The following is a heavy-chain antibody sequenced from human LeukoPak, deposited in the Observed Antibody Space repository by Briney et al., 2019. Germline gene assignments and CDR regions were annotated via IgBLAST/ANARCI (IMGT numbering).Heavy chain of an antibody. D-gene: IGHD1-26*01. CDR3: ARDRSGSYPYYFDY. CDR1: GYTFTGYY. J-gene: IGHJ4*02. V-gene: IGHV1-2*02. Sequence: ASVKVSCKASGYTFTGYYMHWVRQAPGQGLECMGWINPNSGGTNYAQKFPGRVTMTRDTSISTAYMELSRLRSDDTAVYYCARDRSGSYPYYFDYWGQGTLVTVSS. CDR2: INPNSGGT.